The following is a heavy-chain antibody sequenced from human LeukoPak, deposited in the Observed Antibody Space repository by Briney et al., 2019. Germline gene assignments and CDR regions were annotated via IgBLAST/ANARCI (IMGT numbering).Heavy chain of an antibody. CDR2: ISYDGSNK. Sequence: GGSLRLSCAASGFTFSSCGMHWVRQAPGKGLEWVAVISYDGSNKYYADSVKGRFTISRDNAKNSLYLQMNSLRAEDTALYHCARGSRDGYNYYFDYWGQGTLVTVSS. CDR3: ARGSRDGYNYYFDY. D-gene: IGHD5-24*01. V-gene: IGHV3-30*03. J-gene: IGHJ4*02. CDR1: GFTFSSCG.